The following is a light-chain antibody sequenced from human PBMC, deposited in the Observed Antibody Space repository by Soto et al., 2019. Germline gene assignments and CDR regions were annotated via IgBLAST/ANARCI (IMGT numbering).Light chain of an antibody. CDR3: SSYTSSSTLYV. V-gene: IGLV2-14*01. CDR2: DVS. CDR1: SSDVGGSNY. J-gene: IGLJ1*01. Sequence: QSALTQPASVSGSPGQSITISCTGTSSDVGGSNYVSWYEQHPGKAPKLMIDDVSNRPSVVSNRFSGTKSGNTSSLTISGLQAEDVADYFCSSYTSSSTLYVSGTGSKVTVL.